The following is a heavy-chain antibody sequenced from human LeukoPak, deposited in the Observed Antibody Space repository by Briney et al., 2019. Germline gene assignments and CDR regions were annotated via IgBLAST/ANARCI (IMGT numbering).Heavy chain of an antibody. D-gene: IGHD6-13*01. CDR1: GFTLSSYT. Sequence: SGGSLRLYCAASGFTLSSYTMTWVGQAPGKGLEWVSSISGSSRRKYYADSVKGRFTISRDNAKNSLYLQMNSLRAEDTAVYYCARTANFAAGYYIDYWGQGTLVTVSS. CDR3: ARTANFAAGYYIDY. J-gene: IGHJ4*02. CDR2: ISGSSRRK. V-gene: IGHV3-21*01.